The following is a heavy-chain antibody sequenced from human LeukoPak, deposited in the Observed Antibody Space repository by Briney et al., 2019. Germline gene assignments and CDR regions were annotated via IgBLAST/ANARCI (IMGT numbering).Heavy chain of an antibody. CDR3: STGSDYDCFDY. Sequence: GGSLRLSCAASGFTFSSSCMAWVRQAPGKGLEWVANMNKGGSAIYYVDSVKGRCTISRDNAKNSLYLQMNSLRAEDTAVYYCSTGSDYDCFDYWGQGTLVTVSS. CDR2: MNKGGSAI. D-gene: IGHD4-17*01. CDR1: GFTFSSSC. J-gene: IGHJ4*02. V-gene: IGHV3-7*01.